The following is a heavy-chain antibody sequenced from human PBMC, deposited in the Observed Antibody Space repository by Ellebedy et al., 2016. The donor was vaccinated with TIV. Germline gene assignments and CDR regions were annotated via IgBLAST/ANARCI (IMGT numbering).Heavy chain of an antibody. CDR2: IWYDGSNK. J-gene: IGHJ6*02. V-gene: IGHV3-33*06. CDR1: GFTFSSYG. Sequence: PGGSLRLSCAASGFTFSSYGMHWVRQAPGKGLEWVAVIWYDGSNKYYADSVKGRFTISRDNSKNTLYLQMNSLRAEDTAVYYCAKARRGDYVIFGLDVWGQGTTVPVSS. CDR3: AKARRGDYVIFGLDV. D-gene: IGHD4-17*01.